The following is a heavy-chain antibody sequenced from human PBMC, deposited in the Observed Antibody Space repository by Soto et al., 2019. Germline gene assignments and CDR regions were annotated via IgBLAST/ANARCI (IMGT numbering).Heavy chain of an antibody. D-gene: IGHD3-22*01. CDR1: GFTFSSYA. CDR2: ISYDGSNK. J-gene: IGHJ4*02. Sequence: HPGGSLRLSCAASGFTFSSYAMHWVRQAPGKGLEWVAVISYDGSNKYYADSVKGRFTISRDNSKNTLYLQMNSLRAEDTAVYYFARNLMHDSSGYDFDYWGQGTLVTVSS. V-gene: IGHV3-30-3*01. CDR3: ARNLMHDSSGYDFDY.